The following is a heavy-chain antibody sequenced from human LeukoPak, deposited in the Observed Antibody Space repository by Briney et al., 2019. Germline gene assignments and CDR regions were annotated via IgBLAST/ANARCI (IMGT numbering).Heavy chain of an antibody. J-gene: IGHJ5*02. CDR3: ARDQGGWFDP. Sequence: PGGSLRLSCAASGFRFSDYTMTWVRQAPGKGPEWVSAIGGRGGSTYYADSLGGRFTISRDNSKNTLYLQMNSLRAEDTAVYYCARDQGGWFDPWGQGTLVTVSS. V-gene: IGHV3-23*01. CDR1: GFRFSDYT. CDR2: IGGRGGST.